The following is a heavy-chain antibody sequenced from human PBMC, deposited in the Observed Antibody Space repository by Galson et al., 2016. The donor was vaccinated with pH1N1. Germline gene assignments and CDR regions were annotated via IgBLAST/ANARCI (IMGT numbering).Heavy chain of an antibody. J-gene: IGHJ4*02. CDR2: ISRDGLQT. CDR3: VRDVTGPSYDY. V-gene: IGHV3-7*01. Sequence: LRLSCAGSGFTFNGYEMNWIRQAPGKGLEWVTTISRDGLQTYYVDSVRGRFTISRDNARNTIYLQMDSLRVDDTALFYCVRDVTGPSYDYWGQGALVTVSS. CDR1: GFTFNGYE.